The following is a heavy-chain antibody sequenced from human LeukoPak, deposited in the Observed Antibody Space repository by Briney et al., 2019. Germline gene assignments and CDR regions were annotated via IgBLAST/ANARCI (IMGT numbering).Heavy chain of an antibody. J-gene: IGHJ4*02. V-gene: IGHV1-69*13. Sequence: GASVKVSCKASGGTFSSYAISWVRQAPGQGLEWMGGIIPIFGTANYAKKFQGRVTITADESTSTAYMELSSLRSEDTAVYYCARPLGYCSSTSCFFDYWGQGTLVTVSS. CDR1: GGTFSSYA. CDR3: ARPLGYCSSTSCFFDY. CDR2: IIPIFGTA. D-gene: IGHD2-2*01.